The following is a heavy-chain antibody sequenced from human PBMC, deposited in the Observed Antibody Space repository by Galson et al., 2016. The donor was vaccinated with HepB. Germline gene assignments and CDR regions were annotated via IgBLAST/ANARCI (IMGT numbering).Heavy chain of an antibody. CDR1: GFTFCIHD. V-gene: IGHV3-13*01. D-gene: IGHD1-1*01. CDR3: ARGKSLLTMPWNYGLDV. Sequence: SLRLSCAASGFTFCIHDMHWVRQVTGKGLEWVSAIETAGDTYYPDSVKGRFTISRENAKNSLYLQMNDLRAGDTAVYYCARGKSLLTMPWNYGLDVWGKGTAVTVSS. J-gene: IGHJ6*04. CDR2: IETAGDT.